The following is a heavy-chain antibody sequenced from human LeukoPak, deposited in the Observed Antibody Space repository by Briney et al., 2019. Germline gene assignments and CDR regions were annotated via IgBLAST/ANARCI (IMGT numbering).Heavy chain of an antibody. Sequence: SVKVSCKASGGTFSSHTISWVRQAPGQGLEWMGRIIPILGIANYAQKFQGRVTITADKSTSTAYMELSSLRSEDTAVYYCARDPYGVRGVIPRFDPWGQGTLVTVSS. CDR2: IIPILGIA. J-gene: IGHJ5*02. CDR1: GGTFSSHT. CDR3: ARDPYGVRGVIPRFDP. V-gene: IGHV1-69*04. D-gene: IGHD3-10*01.